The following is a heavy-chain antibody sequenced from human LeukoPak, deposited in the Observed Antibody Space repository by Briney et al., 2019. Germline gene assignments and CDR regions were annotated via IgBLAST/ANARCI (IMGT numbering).Heavy chain of an antibody. D-gene: IGHD2-2*02. CDR1: GFSFGAYR. CDR2: ISETSDTV. V-gene: IGHV3-48*01. J-gene: IGHJ3*02. CDR3: ARDDGVVPAAICSCAFDI. Sequence: PGGSLRLSCAASGFSFGAYRMNWVRQAPGKGLEWISHISETSDTVYYADTVKGRFTISRDNAKNSLYLQMNSLRAEDTAVYYCARDDGVVPAAICSCAFDIWGQGTMVTVSS.